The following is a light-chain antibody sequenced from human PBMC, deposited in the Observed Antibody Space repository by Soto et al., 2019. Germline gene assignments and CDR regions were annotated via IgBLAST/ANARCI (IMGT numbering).Light chain of an antibody. Sequence: EVVMTQSPATLSVSPGEGVTLSCRASQGIGDTLAWYQHKPGQTPRLLIYDTSTRATGVPDRFSGSGSGTDFTLTISRLEPEDFAVYYCQQYGSSPITFGQGTKVDI. CDR2: DTS. CDR1: QGIGDT. V-gene: IGKV3-20*01. CDR3: QQYGSSPIT. J-gene: IGKJ1*01.